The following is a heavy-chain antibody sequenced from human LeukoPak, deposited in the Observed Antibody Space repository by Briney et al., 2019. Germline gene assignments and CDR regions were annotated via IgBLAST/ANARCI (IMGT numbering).Heavy chain of an antibody. CDR3: AKDFSVKWELLIGH. Sequence: GGSLRLSCAASGFSFSNYGMHWARQAPGKGLEWVAFIRYDGSKKYYADSVKGRFTISRDKSKNTLPLQMNSLRAEDTAVYYCAKDFSVKWELLIGHWGQGTLVTVSS. J-gene: IGHJ4*02. CDR2: IRYDGSKK. D-gene: IGHD1-26*01. V-gene: IGHV3-30*02. CDR1: GFSFSNYG.